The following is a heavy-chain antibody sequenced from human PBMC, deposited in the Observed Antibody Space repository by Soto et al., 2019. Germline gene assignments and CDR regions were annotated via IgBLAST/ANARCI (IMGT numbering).Heavy chain of an antibody. CDR3: ARTYRTFSSTHIAAAGTDY. Sequence: GGSLRLSCAASGFTFSDYYMSWIRQAPGKGLEWVSYISSSSSYTNYADSGKGRFTIARDKAKNSHYLQMNSLRAEDTAVYYCARTYRTFSSTHIAAAGTDYWGQGTLVTVSS. J-gene: IGHJ4*02. CDR2: ISSSSSYT. V-gene: IGHV3-11*06. CDR1: GFTFSDYY. D-gene: IGHD6-13*01.